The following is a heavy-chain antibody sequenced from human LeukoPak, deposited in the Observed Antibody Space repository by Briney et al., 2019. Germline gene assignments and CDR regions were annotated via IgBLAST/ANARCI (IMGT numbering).Heavy chain of an antibody. CDR3: ARLSDLYNGTYLLDS. Sequence: SETLSLTCTVSGNSVTSYYWSWIRQPPGKGLEWIGYGDHFGGAIYNPSLKSRVTISVDSSKSQFSLWLTSVTAADTAVYLCARLSDLYNGTYLLDSWSQGTLVTVSS. CDR1: GNSVTSYY. D-gene: IGHD1-26*01. CDR2: GDHFGGA. J-gene: IGHJ4*02. V-gene: IGHV4-59*02.